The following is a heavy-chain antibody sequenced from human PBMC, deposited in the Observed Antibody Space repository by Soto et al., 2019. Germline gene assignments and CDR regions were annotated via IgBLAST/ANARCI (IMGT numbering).Heavy chain of an antibody. Sequence: EVQLLESGGGLVQPGGSLRLSCAASGFTFSSYAMSWVRQAPGKGLEWVSAISGSGGSTYYADSVKGRFTISRDNSKNTLYLQMNSLRAEDTAVYYCAKLHYYDILTGYSNYPYYYYMDVWGKGTTVTVSS. J-gene: IGHJ6*03. CDR3: AKLHYYDILTGYSNYPYYYYMDV. D-gene: IGHD3-9*01. CDR2: ISGSGGST. CDR1: GFTFSSYA. V-gene: IGHV3-23*01.